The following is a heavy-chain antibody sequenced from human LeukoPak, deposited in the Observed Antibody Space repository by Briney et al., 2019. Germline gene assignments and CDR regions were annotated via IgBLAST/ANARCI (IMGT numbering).Heavy chain of an antibody. Sequence: SETLSLTCTVSGGSISSGSYYWSWIRQPAGKGLEWIGRIYTSGSTNYNPSLKSRVTISVDTSKNQFSLKLSSVTAADTAVYYCARGDGYKDFDYWAREPWSPSPQ. J-gene: IGHJ4*02. V-gene: IGHV4-61*02. CDR3: ARGDGYKDFDY. CDR2: IYTSGST. CDR1: GGSISSGSYY. D-gene: IGHD5-24*01.